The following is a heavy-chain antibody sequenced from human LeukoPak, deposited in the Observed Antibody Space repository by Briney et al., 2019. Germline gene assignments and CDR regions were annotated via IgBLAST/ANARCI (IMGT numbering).Heavy chain of an antibody. Sequence: GGSLRLSCAASGFTFSAYWMTWVRQAPGKGLEWVSYISSSGSTIYYADSVKGRFTISRDNAKNSLYLQMNSLRAEDTAVYYCAELGITMIGGVWGKGTTVTISS. CDR1: GFTFSAYW. D-gene: IGHD3-10*02. CDR2: ISSSGSTI. CDR3: AELGITMIGGV. J-gene: IGHJ6*04. V-gene: IGHV3-48*03.